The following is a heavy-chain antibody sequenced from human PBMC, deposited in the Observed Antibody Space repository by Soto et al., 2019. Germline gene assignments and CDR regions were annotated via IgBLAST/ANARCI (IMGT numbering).Heavy chain of an antibody. CDR1: GDTISTGGYS. Sequence: SETLSLTCGVSGDTISTGGYSWAWIRQPPGKALEWIGHTYHSGNPYYNPSLKSRVIISVDRSNSQFSLKVTSVTAADKAIYYCVRDRGAVWGNYRKRAPKFDSWGQGIPVTVSS. V-gene: IGHV4-30-2*01. J-gene: IGHJ4*02. CDR2: TYHSGNP. D-gene: IGHD3-16*02. CDR3: VRDRGAVWGNYRKRAPKFDS.